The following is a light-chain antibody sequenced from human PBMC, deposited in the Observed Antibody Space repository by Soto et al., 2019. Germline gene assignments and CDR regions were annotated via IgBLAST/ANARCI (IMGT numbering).Light chain of an antibody. J-gene: IGLJ7*01. CDR3: QSYDSSNHAV. V-gene: IGLV6-57*03. Sequence: NFMLTQPNSVSESPGKTVTISCTRSSGSIASNYVQWYKQRPGSAPTTVIYEDNQRPSGVPDRFSGSIDSSSNSASLTISGLKTEDEADYYCQSYDSSNHAVFGGGTQLTVL. CDR1: SGSIASNY. CDR2: EDN.